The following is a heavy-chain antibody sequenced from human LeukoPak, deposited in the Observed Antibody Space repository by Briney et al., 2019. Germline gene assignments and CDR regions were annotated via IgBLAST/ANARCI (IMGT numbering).Heavy chain of an antibody. Sequence: GGSLRLSCAASGFIFSSYGMNWVGQAPGKGLEWVSSITSGTTYTYYADSVKGRFTLSRDNAKTSLYLQMNSLRAEDTAIYYCARGYGSHSAGYYFDYWGQGTLVTVSS. V-gene: IGHV3-21*01. CDR2: ITSGTTYT. CDR3: ARGYGSHSAGYYFDY. CDR1: GFIFSSYG. J-gene: IGHJ4*02. D-gene: IGHD1-26*01.